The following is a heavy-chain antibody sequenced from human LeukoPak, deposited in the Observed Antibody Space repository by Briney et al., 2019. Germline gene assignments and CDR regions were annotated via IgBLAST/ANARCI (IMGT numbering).Heavy chain of an antibody. CDR3: AKVGQQLASGRQQYYYGMDV. V-gene: IGHV3-23*01. CDR2: ISGSGGST. J-gene: IGHJ6*02. Sequence: QPGGSLRLSCAASGFTFSSYAMSRVRQAPGKGLEWVSAISGSGGSTYYADSVKGRFTISRDNSKNTLYLQMNSLRAEDTAVYYCAKVGQQLASGRQQYYYGMDVWGQGTTVTVSS. D-gene: IGHD6-13*01. CDR1: GFTFSSYA.